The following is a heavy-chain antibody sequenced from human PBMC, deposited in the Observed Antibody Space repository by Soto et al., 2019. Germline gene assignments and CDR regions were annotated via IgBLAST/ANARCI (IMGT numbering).Heavy chain of an antibody. CDR1: GFTFSSYA. CDR3: AKVFYDFWSGYYFDAFDI. V-gene: IGHV3-23*01. CDR2: ISGSGGST. Sequence: GGSLRLSCAASGFTFSSYAMSWVRQAPGKGLEWVSAISGSGGSTYYADSVKGRFTISRDNSKNTLYLQMNSLRAEDTAVYYCAKVFYDFWSGYYFDAFDIWGQGTMVTVSS. J-gene: IGHJ3*02. D-gene: IGHD3-3*01.